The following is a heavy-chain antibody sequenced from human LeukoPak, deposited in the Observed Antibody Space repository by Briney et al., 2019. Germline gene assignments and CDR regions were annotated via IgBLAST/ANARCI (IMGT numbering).Heavy chain of an antibody. D-gene: IGHD2-15*01. Sequence: GGSLRLSCAASGFTVSSNYMSWVRQAPGKGLEWVSAIYSGGSTYYADSVKGRFTISRHNSKNTLYLQMNSLRAEDTAVYYCARDVGSQTDYWGQGTLVTVSS. CDR3: ARDVGSQTDY. CDR1: GFTVSSNY. J-gene: IGHJ4*02. V-gene: IGHV3-53*04. CDR2: IYSGGST.